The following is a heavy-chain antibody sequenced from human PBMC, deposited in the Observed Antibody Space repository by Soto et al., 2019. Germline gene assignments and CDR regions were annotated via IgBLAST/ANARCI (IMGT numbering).Heavy chain of an antibody. J-gene: IGHJ5*02. CDR1: GGTFSSYT. CDR3: ARNPGYFDWLFRFDP. V-gene: IGHV1-69*02. CDR2: IIPILGIA. D-gene: IGHD3-9*01. Sequence: QVQLVQSGAAVKKPGSSVKVSCKASGGTFSSYTISWVRQAPGQGLEWMGRIIPILGIANYAQKFQGRVTITADKSTSTAYMELSSLRSEDTAVYYCARNPGYFDWLFRFDPWGQGTLVTVSS.